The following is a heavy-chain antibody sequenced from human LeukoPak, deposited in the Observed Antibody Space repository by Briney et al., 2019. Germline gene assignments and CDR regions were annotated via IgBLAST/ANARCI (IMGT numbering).Heavy chain of an antibody. D-gene: IGHD5-24*01. J-gene: IGHJ5*02. V-gene: IGHV3-23*01. CDR2: ISGNGDST. CDR3: ASQMATINH. CDR1: GFTFSSYA. Sequence: GGSLRLSCAASGFTFSSYAMSWVRQAPGKGLEWVSAISGNGDSTYYADSVKGRFTISRDNSKNTLYLQMNSLRAEDTALYYCASQMATINHWGQGTLVTVSS.